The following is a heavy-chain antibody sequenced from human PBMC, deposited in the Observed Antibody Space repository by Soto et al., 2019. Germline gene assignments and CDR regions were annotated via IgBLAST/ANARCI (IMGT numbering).Heavy chain of an antibody. V-gene: IGHV3-30-3*01. D-gene: IGHD2-21*02. CDR1: GFTFSSYA. J-gene: IGHJ4*02. CDR3: ARGGGHIVVVTATAPDY. Sequence: QVQLVESGGGVVQPGRSLRLSCAASGFTFSSYAMHWVRQAPGKGLEWVAVISYDGSNKYYADSVKGRFTISRDNSKNTLYLQMNSLRAEDTAVYYCARGGGHIVVVTATAPDYWGQGTLVTVSS. CDR2: ISYDGSNK.